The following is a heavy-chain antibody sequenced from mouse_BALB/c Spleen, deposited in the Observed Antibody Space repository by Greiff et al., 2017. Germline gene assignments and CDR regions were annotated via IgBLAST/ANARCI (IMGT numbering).Heavy chain of an antibody. D-gene: IGHD1-1*01. J-gene: IGHJ4*01. Sequence: VKLQESGAELMKPGASVKISCKATGYTFSSYWIEWVKQRPGHGLEWIGEILPGSGSTNYNEKFKGKATFTADTSSNTAYMQLSSLTSEDSAVYYCARLLYYYAMDYWGQGTSVTVSS. V-gene: IGHV1-9*01. CDR2: ILPGSGST. CDR3: ARLLYYYAMDY. CDR1: GYTFSSYW.